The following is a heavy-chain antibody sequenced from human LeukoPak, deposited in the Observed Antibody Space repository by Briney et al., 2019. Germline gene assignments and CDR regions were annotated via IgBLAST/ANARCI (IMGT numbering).Heavy chain of an antibody. V-gene: IGHV3-21*01. D-gene: IGHD2-2*01. J-gene: IGHJ4*02. Sequence: PGGSLRLSCAASGFTFSSYNMDWVRQAPGKGLEWVSFMDSSSRYIYQADSVKGRFTISRDNAKSSVFLQMNSLRAEDTAVYYCARVGGHCTSTSCPPPDYWGQGTLVTVSS. CDR2: MDSSSRYI. CDR1: GFTFSSYN. CDR3: ARVGGHCTSTSCPPPDY.